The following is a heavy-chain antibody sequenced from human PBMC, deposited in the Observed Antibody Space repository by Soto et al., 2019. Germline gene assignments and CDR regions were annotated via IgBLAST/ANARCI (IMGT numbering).Heavy chain of an antibody. CDR1: GYIFSDYG. Sequence: QVHVVQSGAEVKKPGDSVKVSCKTSGYIFSDYGINWVRQAPGQGLEWMGWISTYSGNANLAQKFQGRVTMTTDTSTRTAYMELGSLRSDATDVYYCAKRTSGTTWGESDLWGQGTLVTVSS. J-gene: IGHJ4*02. CDR2: ISTYSGNA. V-gene: IGHV1-18*04. CDR3: AKRTSGTTWGESDL. D-gene: IGHD4-17*01.